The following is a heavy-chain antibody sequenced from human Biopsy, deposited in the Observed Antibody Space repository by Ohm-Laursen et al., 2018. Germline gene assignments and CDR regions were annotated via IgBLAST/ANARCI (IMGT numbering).Heavy chain of an antibody. D-gene: IGHD3-10*01. V-gene: IGHV3-11*01. CDR3: ATDGAGSYNEN. CDR2: ISGSGVTK. CDR1: GFTFGDYY. J-gene: IGHJ4*02. Sequence: GSLRLSCAASGFTFGDYYMSWIRQAPGKGLEWLSYISGSGVTKMYADSVKGRFTVSRDNAKNSLYLEMNNLTVEDTAVCYCATDGAGSYNENWGQGTLVSVSS.